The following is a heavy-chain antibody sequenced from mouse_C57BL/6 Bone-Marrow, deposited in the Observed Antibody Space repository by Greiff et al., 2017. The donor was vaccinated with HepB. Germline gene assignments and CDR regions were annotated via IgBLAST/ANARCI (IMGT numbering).Heavy chain of an antibody. D-gene: IGHD2-4*01. CDR2: INPSTGGT. CDR1: GYSFTSYY. J-gene: IGHJ3*01. V-gene: IGHV1-43*01. Sequence: VQLKESGPELVKPGASVKISCKASGYSFTSYYMHWVKQSSEKSLEWIGEINPSTGGTSYNQKFKGKATLTVDKSSSTAYMQLKSLTSEDSAVYYCARDDYDDGFAYWGQGTLVTVSA. CDR3: ARDDYDDGFAY.